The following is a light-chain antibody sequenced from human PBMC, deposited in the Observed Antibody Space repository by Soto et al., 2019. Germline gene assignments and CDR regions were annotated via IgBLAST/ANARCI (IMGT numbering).Light chain of an antibody. CDR1: QGIGND. CDR3: LQDYNYPWK. Sequence: AIQMTQSPSSLSASVGDRVTITCRASQGIGNDLGWYQEKPGKAPNLLIYAASNLQSGVPSRFIGSGSGTDFTLTISSLQPEDFATYDCLQDYNYPWKFGQGTKVEIK. J-gene: IGKJ1*01. V-gene: IGKV1-6*01. CDR2: AAS.